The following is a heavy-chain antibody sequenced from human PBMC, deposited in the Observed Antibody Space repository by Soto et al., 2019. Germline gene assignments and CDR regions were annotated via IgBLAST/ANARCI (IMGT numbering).Heavy chain of an antibody. D-gene: IGHD6-19*01. CDR2: IDPSDSYT. CDR1: GYSFTSYW. V-gene: IGHV5-10-1*01. Sequence: GESLKISCKGSGYSFTSYWISWVRQMPGKGLEWMGRIDPSDSYTNYSPSFQGHVTISADKSISTAYLQWSSLKASDTAMYYCARGAGISPSHYYYGMGVWDRGTTFTVAS. J-gene: IGHJ6*02. CDR3: ARGAGISPSHYYYGMGV.